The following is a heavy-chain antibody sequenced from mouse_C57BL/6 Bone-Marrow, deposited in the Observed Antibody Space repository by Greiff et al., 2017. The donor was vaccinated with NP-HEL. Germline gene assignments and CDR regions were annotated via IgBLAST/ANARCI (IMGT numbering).Heavy chain of an antibody. CDR3: ARPTGNWFAY. Sequence: EVQVVESGGGLVKPGGSLKLSCAASGFTFSDYGMHWVRQAPEKGLEWVAYISSGSSTIYYADTVKGRFTISRDNAKNTLFLQMTSLRSEDTAMYYCARPTGNWFAYWGQGTLVTVSA. CDR2: ISSGSSTI. D-gene: IGHD4-1*01. J-gene: IGHJ3*01. CDR1: GFTFSDYG. V-gene: IGHV5-17*01.